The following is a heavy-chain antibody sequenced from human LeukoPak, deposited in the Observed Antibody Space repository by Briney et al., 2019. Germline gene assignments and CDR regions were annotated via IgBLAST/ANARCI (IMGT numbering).Heavy chain of an antibody. CDR3: AKNMYYSDSSGYYLPVF. CDR2: ISYDGSQE. CDR1: GFTFSTYG. D-gene: IGHD3-22*01. Sequence: GRSLRLSCVASGFTFSTYGMHWVRQAPGKGLEWVAVISYDGSQENYADSVEGRFTISRDNSKNTLYLQMNSLRAEDTAVFYCAKNMYYSDSSGYYLPVFWGQGTLVTVSS. V-gene: IGHV3-30*18. J-gene: IGHJ4*02.